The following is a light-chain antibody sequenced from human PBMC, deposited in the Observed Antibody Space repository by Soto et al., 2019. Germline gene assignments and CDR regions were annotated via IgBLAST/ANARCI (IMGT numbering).Light chain of an antibody. CDR2: DAS. CDR1: QSISSW. Sequence: DIPMTQSPSTLSASVGDRVTITCRASQSISSWLAWYQQKPGKAPKLLIYDASSLESGVPSRFSGSGSGTEFTLTVSSLQPDYFATYYCQQYNSYSRTFGQGTKVEIK. CDR3: QQYNSYSRT. V-gene: IGKV1-5*01. J-gene: IGKJ1*01.